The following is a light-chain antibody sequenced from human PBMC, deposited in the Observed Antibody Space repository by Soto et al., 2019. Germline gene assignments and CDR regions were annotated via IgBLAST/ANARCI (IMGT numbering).Light chain of an antibody. J-gene: IGKJ1*01. CDR1: QGISSY. Sequence: DIQFTQSPAFLSASVGDRVTITCRASQGISSYLAWYQQKPGKAPKLLIYAASTLQSGVPSRFSGSGSGTEFTLTIDSVQPDDFATYYCQQYTGTFGQGTKVDI. CDR3: QQYTGT. CDR2: AAS. V-gene: IGKV1-9*01.